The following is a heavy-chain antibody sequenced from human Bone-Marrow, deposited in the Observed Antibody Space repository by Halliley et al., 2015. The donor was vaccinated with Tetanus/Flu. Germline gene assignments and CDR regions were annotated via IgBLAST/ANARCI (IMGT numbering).Heavy chain of an antibody. J-gene: IGHJ3*02. V-gene: IGHV3-23*01. CDR3: VKDLWQLVRGDAFDI. CDR2: VGGCGTST. Sequence: VSGVGGCGTSTYSAESVKGRFTISRDNSKNTLYLHMNSLRAEDTGVYYCVKDLWQLVRGDAFDIWGQGTMVTVSS. D-gene: IGHD6-6*01.